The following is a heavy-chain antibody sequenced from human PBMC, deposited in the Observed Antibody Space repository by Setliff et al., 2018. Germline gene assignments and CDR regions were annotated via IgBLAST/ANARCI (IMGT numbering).Heavy chain of an antibody. J-gene: IGHJ6*03. CDR2: TIPIFGTT. Sequence: SVKVSCKASGGTFSSYGISWVRQAPGQGLEWMGGTIPIFGTTDYAQKFQGRVTIITSITTAYMELSSLTSADTAVYYCAREGVDTRSSTDYRYYMDVWGKGTTVTVSS. V-gene: IGHV1-69*05. CDR1: GGTFSSYG. D-gene: IGHD5-18*01. CDR3: AREGVDTRSSTDYRYYMDV.